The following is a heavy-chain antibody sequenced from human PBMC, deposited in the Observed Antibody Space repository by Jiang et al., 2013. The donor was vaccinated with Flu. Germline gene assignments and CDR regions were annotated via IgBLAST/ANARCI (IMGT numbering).Heavy chain of an antibody. J-gene: IGHJ3*02. CDR3: ARGEHKAFDI. V-gene: IGHV3-33*01. CDR2: IWNDGVNK. CDR1: GFALSTYD. Sequence: VQLVESGGGVVQPGTSLRLSCAASGFALSTYDMHWVRQAPGKGLEWVADIWNDGVNKYYVDSVKGRFTISRDNSKNTLYLEMNSLRAEDTAVYYCARGEHKAFDIWGQGT. D-gene: IGHD1/OR15-1a*01.